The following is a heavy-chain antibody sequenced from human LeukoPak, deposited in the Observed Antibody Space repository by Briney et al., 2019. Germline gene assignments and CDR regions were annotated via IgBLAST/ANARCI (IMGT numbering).Heavy chain of an antibody. CDR1: GGSFSGYY. V-gene: IGHV4-34*01. D-gene: IGHD6-13*01. J-gene: IGHJ4*02. CDR2: INHSGST. CDR3: ARETLQQLLFDY. Sequence: SETLSLTCAVYGGSFSGYYWSWIRQPPGKGLEWVGEINHSGSTNYNPSLKSRVTISVDTSKNQFSLKLSSVTAADTAVYYCARETLQQLLFDYWGQGTLVTVSS.